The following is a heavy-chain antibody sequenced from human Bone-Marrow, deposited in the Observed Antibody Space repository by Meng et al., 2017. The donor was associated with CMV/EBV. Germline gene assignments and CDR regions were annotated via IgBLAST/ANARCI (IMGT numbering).Heavy chain of an antibody. V-gene: IGHV4-34*01. D-gene: IGHD6-6*01. Sequence: TCAVYGGSFGGYYWSWIRQPPGKGLEWIGEINHSGSTNYNPSLKSRVTISVDTSKNQFSLKLSSVTAADTAVYYCARYLQLVRWFDPWGQGTLVTVSS. CDR3: ARYLQLVRWFDP. J-gene: IGHJ5*02. CDR1: GGSFGGYY. CDR2: INHSGST.